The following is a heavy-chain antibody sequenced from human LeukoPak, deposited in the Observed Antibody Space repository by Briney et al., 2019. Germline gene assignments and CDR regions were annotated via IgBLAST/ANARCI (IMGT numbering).Heavy chain of an antibody. J-gene: IGHJ5*02. D-gene: IGHD3-16*02. CDR3: ARDNGLYDYVWGSYHWFDP. Sequence: SETLSLTCTVSGGSISSSSYYWGWIRQPPGKGLEWIGRIYYSGSTYYNPSLKSRVTISVDTSKNQFSLKLSYVTAADTAVYDCARDNGLYDYVWGSYHWFDPWGQGTLVTVSS. CDR2: IYYSGST. V-gene: IGHV4-39*01. CDR1: GGSISSSSYY.